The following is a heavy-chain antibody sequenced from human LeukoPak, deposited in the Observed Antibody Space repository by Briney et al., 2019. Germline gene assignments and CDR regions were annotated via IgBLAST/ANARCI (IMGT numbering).Heavy chain of an antibody. CDR3: AMGYCSSTSCYPFDY. D-gene: IGHD2-2*01. Sequence: PSETLSLTCTVSGGSISSYYWSWIRQPPGKGLEWIGYIYYSGSTNYNPSLKSRVTISVDTSKNQFSLKLSSVTAADTAVYYCAMGYCSSTSCYPFDYWGQGTLVTVSS. CDR1: GGSISSYY. CDR2: IYYSGST. J-gene: IGHJ4*02. V-gene: IGHV4-59*08.